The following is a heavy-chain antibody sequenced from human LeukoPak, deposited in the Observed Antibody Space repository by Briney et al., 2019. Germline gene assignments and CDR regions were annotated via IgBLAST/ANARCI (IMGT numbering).Heavy chain of an antibody. Sequence: GRSLRLSCAASGFTSDDYAMHWVRQAPWKGLEWVSGISWNSGSIAYADSVKGRFTISRDNAKNSLYLQMNSLRAEDTALYYCAKAPLSVIAVGWLDYWGQGTLVAVSS. CDR3: AKAPLSVIAVGWLDY. CDR2: ISWNSGSI. V-gene: IGHV3-9*02. D-gene: IGHD6-19*01. J-gene: IGHJ4*02. CDR1: GFTSDDYA.